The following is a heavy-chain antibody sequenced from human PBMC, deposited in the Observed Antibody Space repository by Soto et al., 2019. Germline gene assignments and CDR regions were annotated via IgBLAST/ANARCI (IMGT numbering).Heavy chain of an antibody. D-gene: IGHD3-10*01. Sequence: TSETLSLTCSVSGGSMSEYFWSWIRQSPGKGLEWIGYIYYLGSTDYNPSLKSRVTISVDTSKRQFSLRLTSVTAADTAVYYCARDGYDGSGSPYPAYWGPGTQVTVSS. CDR1: GGSMSEYF. CDR3: ARDGYDGSGSPYPAY. V-gene: IGHV4-59*01. J-gene: IGHJ4*02. CDR2: IYYLGST.